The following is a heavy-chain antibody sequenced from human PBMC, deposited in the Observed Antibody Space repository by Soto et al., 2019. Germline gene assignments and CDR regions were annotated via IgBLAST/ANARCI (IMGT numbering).Heavy chain of an antibody. J-gene: IGHJ6*02. D-gene: IGHD2-2*01. Sequence: GASVKVSCKASGYTFTSYYMHWVRQAPGQGLEWMGIINPSGGSTSYAQKFQGRVTMTRDTSTSTVYMELSSLRSEDTAVYYCAGQYQLQTSPGHYGMDVWGQGTTVTVSS. CDR2: INPSGGST. V-gene: IGHV1-46*01. CDR1: GYTFTSYY. CDR3: AGQYQLQTSPGHYGMDV.